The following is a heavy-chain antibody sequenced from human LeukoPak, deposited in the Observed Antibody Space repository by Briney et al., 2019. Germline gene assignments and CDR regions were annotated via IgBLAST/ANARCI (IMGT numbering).Heavy chain of an antibody. D-gene: IGHD5-18*01. J-gene: IGHJ4*02. Sequence: PGGSLRLSCAASGFTFSSYAIHWVRQAPGKGPEWVAVISYDGSNKYYADSVKGRFTISRDNSKKTLYLQMNSLRAEDTAVYYCARGWDTAMYFDYWGQGTLVIVSS. V-gene: IGHV3-30*04. CDR3: ARGWDTAMYFDY. CDR1: GFTFSSYA. CDR2: ISYDGSNK.